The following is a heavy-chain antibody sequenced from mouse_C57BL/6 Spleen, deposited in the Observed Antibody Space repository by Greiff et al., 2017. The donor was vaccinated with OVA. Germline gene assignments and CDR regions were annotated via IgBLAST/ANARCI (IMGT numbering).Heavy chain of an antibody. V-gene: IGHV1-82*01. CDR3: ASGVDDLDY. D-gene: IGHD1-1*01. Sequence: QVQLQQSGPELVKPGASVKISCKASGYAFSSSWMNWVKQRPGKGLEWIGRIYPGDGDTNYNGKFKGKATLTADKSSSTAYMQLSSLTSEDSAVYFCASGVDDLDYWGQGTSVTVSS. CDR1: GYAFSSSW. J-gene: IGHJ4*01. CDR2: IYPGDGDT.